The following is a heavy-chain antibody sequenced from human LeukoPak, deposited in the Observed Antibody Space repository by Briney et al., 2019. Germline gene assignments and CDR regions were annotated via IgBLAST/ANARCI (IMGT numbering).Heavy chain of an antibody. CDR1: GYTFTSYY. CDR3: AREVGGIVVVPAANNDYFDY. CDR2: INPSGGST. Sequence: ASVKVSCKASGYTFTSYYMHWVRQAPGQGLEWMGIINPSGGSTSYAQKFQGRVTMTRDTPTSTVYMELSSLRSEDTAVYYCAREVGGIVVVPAANNDYFDYWGQGTLVTVSS. D-gene: IGHD2-2*01. V-gene: IGHV1-46*01. J-gene: IGHJ4*02.